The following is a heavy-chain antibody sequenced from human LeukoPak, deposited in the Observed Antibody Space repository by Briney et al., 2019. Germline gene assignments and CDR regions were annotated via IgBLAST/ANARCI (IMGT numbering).Heavy chain of an antibody. D-gene: IGHD2-2*01. CDR2: IYYSGST. Sequence: SQTLSLTCTVFGGSISSGDYYWSWIRQPPGKGLEWIGYIYYSGSTYYNPSLKSRVTISVDTSKNQFSLKLSSVTAADTAVYYCARGYCSSTSCYAGGVYNWFDPWGQGTLVTVSS. V-gene: IGHV4-30-4*01. CDR1: GGSISSGDYY. J-gene: IGHJ5*02. CDR3: ARGYCSSTSCYAGGVYNWFDP.